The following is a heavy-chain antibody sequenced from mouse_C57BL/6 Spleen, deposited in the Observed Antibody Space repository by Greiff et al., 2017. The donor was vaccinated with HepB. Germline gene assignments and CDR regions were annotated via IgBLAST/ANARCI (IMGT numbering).Heavy chain of an antibody. CDR3: ARGGLWLRRADWYFDV. D-gene: IGHD2-2*01. V-gene: IGHV1-18*01. CDR2: INPNNGGT. Sequence: EVKLMESGPELVKPGASVKIPCKASGYTFTDYNMDWVKQSHGKSLEWIGDINPNNGGTIYNQKFKGKATLTVDKSSSTAYMELRSLTSEDTAVYYCARGGLWLRRADWYFDVWGTGTTVTVSS. CDR1: GYTFTDYN. J-gene: IGHJ1*03.